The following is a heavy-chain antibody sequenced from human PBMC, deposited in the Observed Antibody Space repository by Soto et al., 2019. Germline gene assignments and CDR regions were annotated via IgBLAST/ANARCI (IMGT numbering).Heavy chain of an antibody. CDR3: ARDPRDRIAAAPIAYYYGMDV. V-gene: IGHV1-46*03. J-gene: IGHJ6*02. Sequence: GASVTVSCQTSGYTFTSYYMHWVRQAPGQGLEWMGIINPSGGSTSYAQKFQGRVTMTRDTSTSTVYMELSSLRSEDTAVYYCARDPRDRIAAAPIAYYYGMDVWGQGTTVTVSS. CDR2: INPSGGST. D-gene: IGHD6-13*01. CDR1: GYTFTSYY.